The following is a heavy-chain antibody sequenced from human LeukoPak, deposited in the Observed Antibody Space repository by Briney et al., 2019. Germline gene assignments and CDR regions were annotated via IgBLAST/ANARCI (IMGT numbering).Heavy chain of an antibody. CDR3: ARDYSGWAYYFDY. CDR2: IYYGGNT. D-gene: IGHD6-19*01. CDR1: GGSISSYY. V-gene: IGHV4-59*01. Sequence: PSETLSLTCTVSGGSISSYYWSWIRQPPGKGLEWIGYIYYGGNTNYNPSLKSRVTISLDTSKNQFSLKLSSVTAADTAVYYCARDYSGWAYYFDYWGQGTLVTVSS. J-gene: IGHJ4*02.